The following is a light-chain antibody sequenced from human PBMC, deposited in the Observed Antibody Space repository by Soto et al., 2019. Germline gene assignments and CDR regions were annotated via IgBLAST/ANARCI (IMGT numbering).Light chain of an antibody. V-gene: IGKV3-20*01. J-gene: IGKJ4*01. CDR1: QSVSGSY. CDR2: GSS. Sequence: EIVLTQSPGTLSLSPGERATLSCRASQSVSGSYLACYQQTPGQAPRLLIYGSSSRAPGIPDRFSGSGSGTDFTLTISRLEPEDFAVYYCHQYGTSVLTFGGGTKVEIK. CDR3: HQYGTSVLT.